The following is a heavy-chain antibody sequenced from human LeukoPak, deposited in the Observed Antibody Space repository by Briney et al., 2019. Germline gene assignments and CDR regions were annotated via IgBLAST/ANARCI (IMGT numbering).Heavy chain of an antibody. CDR2: VYYNGST. CDR1: GGSISSSSYY. J-gene: IGHJ4*02. Sequence: SETLSLTCTVSGGSISSSSYYWGWIRQPPGKGLEWIGSVYYNGSTYYNPSLKSRVTVSVDTSKNQFSLKLSSVTAADTAVYYCARRSSLRSPFDYWGQGTLVTVSS. V-gene: IGHV4-39*01. CDR3: ARRSSLRSPFDY. D-gene: IGHD5-12*01.